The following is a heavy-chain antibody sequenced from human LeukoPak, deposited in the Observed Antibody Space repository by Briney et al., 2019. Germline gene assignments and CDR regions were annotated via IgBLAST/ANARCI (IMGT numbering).Heavy chain of an antibody. CDR3: ARDILDYGDFSDAFDI. J-gene: IGHJ3*02. CDR1: GYTFTGYY. V-gene: IGHV1-69*13. Sequence: SVKVSCKASGYTFTGYYMHWVRQAPGQGLEWMGGIIPIFGTANYAQKFQGRVTITADESTSTAYMELSSLRSEDTAVYYCARDILDYGDFSDAFDIWGQGTMVTVSS. CDR2: IIPIFGTA. D-gene: IGHD4-17*01.